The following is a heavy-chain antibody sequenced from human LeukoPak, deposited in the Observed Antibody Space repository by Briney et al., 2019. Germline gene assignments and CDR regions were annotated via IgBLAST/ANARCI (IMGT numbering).Heavy chain of an antibody. CDR1: GGSISSSSYY. CDR3: ARVGPTRGGKNRGGAFDI. Sequence: SETLSLTCTVSGGSISSSSYYWGWIRQPPGKGLEWIGSIYYSGSTYYNPSLKSRVTISVDTSKNQFSLKLSSVTAADTAVYYCARVGPTRGGKNRGGAFDIWGQGTMVTVSS. D-gene: IGHD4-23*01. J-gene: IGHJ3*02. CDR2: IYYSGST. V-gene: IGHV4-39*07.